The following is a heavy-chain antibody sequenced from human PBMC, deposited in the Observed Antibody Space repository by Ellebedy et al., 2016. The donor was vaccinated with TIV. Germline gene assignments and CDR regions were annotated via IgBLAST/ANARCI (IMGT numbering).Heavy chain of an antibody. Sequence: LRLXXAVSGGSISSGGYSWSWIRQPPGKGLEWIGYIYHSGSTYYNPSLKSRVTISVDRSKNQFSLKLSSVTAADTAVYYCARDGGVRGIDYWGQGTLVTVSS. V-gene: IGHV4-30-2*01. D-gene: IGHD3-16*01. J-gene: IGHJ4*02. CDR3: ARDGGVRGIDY. CDR1: GGSISSGGYS. CDR2: IYHSGST.